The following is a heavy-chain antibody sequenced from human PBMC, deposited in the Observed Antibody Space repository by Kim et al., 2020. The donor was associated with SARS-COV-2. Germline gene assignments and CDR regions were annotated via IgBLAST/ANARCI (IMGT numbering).Heavy chain of an antibody. CDR3: ARDKDSYYDSSTNAFEI. D-gene: IGHD3-22*01. Sequence: KGQFPISRDNAKNTLYMHMNSLRDEDTAVYYCARDKDSYYDSSTNAFEIWGQGTMVTVSS. V-gene: IGHV3-48*02. J-gene: IGHJ3*02.